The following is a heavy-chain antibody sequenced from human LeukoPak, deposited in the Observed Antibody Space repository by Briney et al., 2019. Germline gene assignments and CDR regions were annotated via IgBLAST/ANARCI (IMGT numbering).Heavy chain of an antibody. J-gene: IGHJ6*03. V-gene: IGHV1-24*01. CDR3: ARRGYGGNSPYYYMDV. CDR2: FDPEDGET. Sequence: ASVKVSCKVSGYTLTELSMHWVRQAPGKGLEWMGGFDPEDGETIYAQKFQGRVTMTEDTSTDTAYMELSSLRSEDTAVYYCARRGYGGNSPYYYMDVWGKGTTVTVSS. D-gene: IGHD4-23*01. CDR1: GYTLTELS.